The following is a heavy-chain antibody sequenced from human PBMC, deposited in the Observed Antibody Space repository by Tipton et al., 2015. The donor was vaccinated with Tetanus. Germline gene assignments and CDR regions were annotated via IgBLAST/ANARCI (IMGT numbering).Heavy chain of an antibody. V-gene: IGHV4-59*01. CDR3: ARSMPKGATVFDY. Sequence: TLSLTCTVSGGSINPYYWSWIRQPPGKGLEWIRNVYSSGSTYYNPSLKGRVTISVDTSTTQFSLRLNSVTAADTAVYYCARSMPKGATVFDYWGQGTLVTVSS. CDR1: GGSINPYY. CDR2: VYSSGST. D-gene: IGHD1-26*01. J-gene: IGHJ4*02.